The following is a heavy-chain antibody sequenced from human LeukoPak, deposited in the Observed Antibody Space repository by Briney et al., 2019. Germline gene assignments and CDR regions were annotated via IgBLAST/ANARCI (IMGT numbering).Heavy chain of an antibody. V-gene: IGHV3-23*01. Sequence: GGSLRLSCAASGFTFSNYAMSWVRQAPGKGLEWVSALSGSGGSAYYADSVKGRFTISRDNVKNSLYLQMNSLRAEDTAIYYCATFRFLGTWGQGTMVTVSP. CDR1: GFTFSNYA. CDR3: ATFRFLGT. D-gene: IGHD3-3*01. J-gene: IGHJ3*01. CDR2: LSGSGGSA.